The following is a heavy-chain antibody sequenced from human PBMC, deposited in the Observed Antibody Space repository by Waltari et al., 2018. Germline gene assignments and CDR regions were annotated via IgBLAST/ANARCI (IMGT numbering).Heavy chain of an antibody. CDR1: GGSFSGYY. CDR3: ARAKVWGGFFDY. V-gene: IGHV4-34*01. J-gene: IGHJ4*02. CDR2: INHSGST. D-gene: IGHD3-16*01. Sequence: QVQLQQWGAGLWKPSETLSLTCAVYGGSFSGYYWSWIRQPPGKGLEWIGEINHSGSTNYNPSLKSRVTISVDTSKNQFSLKLSSVTAADTAVYYCARAKVWGGFFDYWGQGTLVTVSS.